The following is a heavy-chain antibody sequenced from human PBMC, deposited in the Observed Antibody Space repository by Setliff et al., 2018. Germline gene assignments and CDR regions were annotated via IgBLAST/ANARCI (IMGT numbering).Heavy chain of an antibody. J-gene: IGHJ4*02. V-gene: IGHV3-33*06. CDR3: AKGSSGWFGLCDY. D-gene: IGHD6-19*01. CDR2: IWYDGSNK. CDR1: GFTFSSYG. Sequence: LSLSCAASGFTFSSYGMHWVRQAPGKGLEWVAVIWYDGSNKYYADSVKGRFTISRDNSKNTLYLQMNSLRAEDTAVYNCAKGSSGWFGLCDYWGQGTLVTVSS.